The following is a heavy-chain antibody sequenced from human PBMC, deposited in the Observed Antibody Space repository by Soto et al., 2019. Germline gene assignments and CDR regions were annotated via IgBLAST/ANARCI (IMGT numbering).Heavy chain of an antibody. Sequence: GGSLRLSCAASGFTFDDYAMHWVRQAPGKGLEWVSGISWNSGSIGYADSVKGRFTISRDNAKNSLYLQMNSLRAEDTALYYCAKGDSSSPGFNAFDIWGQGTMVTVSS. CDR2: ISWNSGSI. CDR3: AKGDSSSPGFNAFDI. CDR1: GFTFDDYA. V-gene: IGHV3-9*01. D-gene: IGHD6-6*01. J-gene: IGHJ3*02.